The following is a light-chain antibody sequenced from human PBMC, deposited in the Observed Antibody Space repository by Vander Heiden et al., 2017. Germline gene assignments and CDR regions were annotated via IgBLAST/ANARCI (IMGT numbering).Light chain of an antibody. CDR2: RNN. J-gene: IGLJ3*02. CDR1: SSNIGAGYD. Sequence: QSALTQPPSVSGAPGQRVTISCTGRSSNIGAGYDVNWYRQLPGIAPKLLIYRNNNRPSGVPDRFSGSKSATSASLAITGLQAEDEADYYCQSYDSSLSGSVFGGGTKLTVL. V-gene: IGLV1-40*01. CDR3: QSYDSSLSGSV.